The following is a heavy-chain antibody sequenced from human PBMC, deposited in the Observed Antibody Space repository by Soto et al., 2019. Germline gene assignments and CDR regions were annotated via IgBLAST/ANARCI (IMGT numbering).Heavy chain of an antibody. Sequence: QVQLVESGGGVVQPGRSLRLSCAASGFTFSSYGMHWVRQAPGKGLEWVAVIWYDGSNKYYADSVKGRFTISRDNSKNTLYLHMNSLRAEDTAVYYCASLLGYSSSWYGDGAFDIWGQGTMVTVSS. J-gene: IGHJ3*02. CDR1: GFTFSSYG. CDR3: ASLLGYSSSWYGDGAFDI. CDR2: IWYDGSNK. V-gene: IGHV3-33*01. D-gene: IGHD6-13*01.